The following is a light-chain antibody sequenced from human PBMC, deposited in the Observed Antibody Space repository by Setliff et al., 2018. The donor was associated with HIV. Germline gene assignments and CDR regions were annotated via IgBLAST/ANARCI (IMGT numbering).Light chain of an antibody. CDR2: DVT. J-gene: IGLJ1*01. CDR1: SNDIGLYNF. CDR3: SSFTGTRKFV. Sequence: QSALTQPASVSGSPGQSITISCTGTSNDIGLYNFVSWYQQHPGKVPQLIIFDVTIRPSGVSIRFSGSKSGNTASLTISGLQAEDEADYYCSSFTGTRKFVFGTGTKVT. V-gene: IGLV2-14*03.